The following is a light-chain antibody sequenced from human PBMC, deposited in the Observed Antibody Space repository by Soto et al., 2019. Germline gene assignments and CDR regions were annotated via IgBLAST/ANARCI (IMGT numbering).Light chain of an antibody. CDR2: GAS. J-gene: IGKJ5*01. V-gene: IGKV3-20*01. Sequence: ESVLTQYTGTLSLSPGERATLSCRASQSVSNNYLAWYQQKPGQXPRLLIYGASSRATGTPDRISGGGSGTHLTLTISRLEPEDGEVYDGQHYVTSSITFGQGTRLEIK. CDR1: QSVSNNY. CDR3: QHYVTSSIT.